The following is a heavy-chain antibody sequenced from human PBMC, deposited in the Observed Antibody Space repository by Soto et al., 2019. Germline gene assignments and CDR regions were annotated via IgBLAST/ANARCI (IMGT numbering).Heavy chain of an antibody. CDR2: IYPGDSDT. J-gene: IGHJ6*02. D-gene: IGHD2-15*01. CDR1: GYSFTSYW. Sequence: GESLKISCNGSGYSFTSYWIGWVRQMPGKGLEWMGIIYPGDSDTRYSPSFQGQVTISADKSISTAYLQWSSLKASDTAMYYCARTRAPGRYYYGMDVWGQGTTVTVSS. V-gene: IGHV5-51*01. CDR3: ARTRAPGRYYYGMDV.